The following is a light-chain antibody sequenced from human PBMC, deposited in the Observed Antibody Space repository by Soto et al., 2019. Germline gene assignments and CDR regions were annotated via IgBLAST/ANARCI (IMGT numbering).Light chain of an antibody. CDR1: SSDVGNYNY. Sequence: QSALTQPASVSGSPGQSIAISCTGTSSDVGNYNYVSWYQQHPGKAPKLMIYDVSNRPSGVSNRFSGSKSGNTASLTISGLPPEDEADYYCNSYTSSSTYVFGTGTKLTVL. CDR3: NSYTSSSTYV. J-gene: IGLJ1*01. CDR2: DVS. V-gene: IGLV2-14*03.